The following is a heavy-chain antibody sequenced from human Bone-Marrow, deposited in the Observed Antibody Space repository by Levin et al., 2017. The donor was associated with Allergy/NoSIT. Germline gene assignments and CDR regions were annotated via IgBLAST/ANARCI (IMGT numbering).Heavy chain of an antibody. CDR1: GFTFSSYE. Sequence: GGSLRLSCAASGFTFSSYEMNWVRQAPGKGLEWVSYISSSGSTIYYADSVKGRFTISRDNAKNSLYLQMNSLRAEDTAVYYCARELWFGAAIFHDPWGQGTLVTVSS. D-gene: IGHD3-10*01. CDR2: ISSSGSTI. CDR3: ARELWFGAAIFHDP. V-gene: IGHV3-48*03. J-gene: IGHJ5*02.